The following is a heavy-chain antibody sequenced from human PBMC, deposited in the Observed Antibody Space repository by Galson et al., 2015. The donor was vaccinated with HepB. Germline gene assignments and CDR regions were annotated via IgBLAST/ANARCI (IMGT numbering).Heavy chain of an antibody. Sequence: SLRLSCAASGFTFRSYAMSWVRQTPGKGLEWVSAISGSGGSTYYADSVMGRFTISRDNSKNTLYLQMTSLRAEDTAVYFCASVRGLSGYDPGEGFDYWGQGTLVTVSS. V-gene: IGHV3-23*01. J-gene: IGHJ4*02. CDR3: ASVRGLSGYDPGEGFDY. CDR2: ISGSGGST. CDR1: GFTFRSYA. D-gene: IGHD5-12*01.